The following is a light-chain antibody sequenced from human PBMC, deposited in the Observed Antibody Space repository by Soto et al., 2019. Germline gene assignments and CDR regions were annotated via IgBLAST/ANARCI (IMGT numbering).Light chain of an antibody. CDR1: SSNIGSNY. CDR2: RNN. V-gene: IGLV1-47*01. J-gene: IGLJ2*01. CDR3: AAWDDSLSVL. Sequence: QPVLTQPPSASGTPGQRVTISCSGSSSNIGSNYVYWYKQLPGTAPKLLIFRNNRRPSGVPDRFSGSKSGTSASLAISGLRSEDEADYYCAAWDDSLSVLFGGGTKVTVL.